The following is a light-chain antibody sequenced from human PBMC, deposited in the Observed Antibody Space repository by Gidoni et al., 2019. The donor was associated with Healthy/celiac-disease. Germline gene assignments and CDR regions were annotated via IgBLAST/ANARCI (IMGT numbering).Light chain of an antibody. J-gene: IGKJ4*01. CDR3: MQALQSPL. CDR1: QSLLHSNGYNY. V-gene: IGKV2-28*01. CDR2: FGS. Sequence: DIVMTQSPLSLPVTPGEPASISCRSSQSLLHSNGYNYLDWYLQKPGQSPQLLIYFGSNRASGVTYRFSGSGSDTDLTLKISRVEAEYVGVYYCMQALQSPLFGGGTKVEIK.